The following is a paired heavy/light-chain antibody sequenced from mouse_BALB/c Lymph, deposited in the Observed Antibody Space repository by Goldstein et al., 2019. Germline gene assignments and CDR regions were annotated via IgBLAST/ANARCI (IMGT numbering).Heavy chain of an antibody. V-gene: IGHV5-17*02. D-gene: IGHD2-2*01. CDR3: ARSGYDRGYYAMDY. CDR2: ISSGSSTI. CDR1: GFTFSSFG. Sequence: DVQLVESGGGLVQPGGSRKLSCAASGFTFSSFGMHWVRQAPEKGLEWVAYISSGSSTIYYADTVKGRFTISRDNPKNTLFLQMTSLRSEDTAMYYCARSGYDRGYYAMDYWGQGTSVTVSS. J-gene: IGHJ4*01.
Light chain of an antibody. J-gene: IGKJ1*01. CDR1: QSVLYSSNQKNY. CDR3: HQYLSSWT. Sequence: NIMMTQSPSSLAVSAGEKVTMSCKSSQSVLYSSNQKNYLAWYQQKPGQSPKLLIYWASTRESGVPDRFTGSGSGTDFTLTISSVQAEDLAVYYCHQYLSSWTFGGGTKLEIK. V-gene: IGKV8-27*01. CDR2: WAS.